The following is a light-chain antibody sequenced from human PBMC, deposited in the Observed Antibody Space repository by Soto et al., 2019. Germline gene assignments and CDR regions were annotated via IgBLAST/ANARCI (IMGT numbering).Light chain of an antibody. J-gene: IGKJ1*01. CDR3: QQRSNWPRT. CDR1: QSVSSY. Sequence: EIVLTQSPATLSLSPGERATLSCRASQSVSSYLAWYQQKPGQAPRLLIYDASNRATGIPARFSGSGSGTDFTLTISSLEPEDSAVYYCQQRSNWPRTFGQGTRWIS. V-gene: IGKV3-11*01. CDR2: DAS.